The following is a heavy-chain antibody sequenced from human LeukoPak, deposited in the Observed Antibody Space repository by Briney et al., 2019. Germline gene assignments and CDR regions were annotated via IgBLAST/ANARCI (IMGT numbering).Heavy chain of an antibody. J-gene: IGHJ6*02. Sequence: PSETLSLTCTVSGGSISSYYWSWIRQPPGKGLEWIGYIYYSGSTNYNPSLKSRVTISVDTSKNQFSLKLSSVTAADTAVHYCARGGAFHGMDVWGQGTTVTVSS. CDR2: IYYSGST. CDR1: GGSISSYY. CDR3: ARGGAFHGMDV. D-gene: IGHD2-21*01. V-gene: IGHV4-59*01.